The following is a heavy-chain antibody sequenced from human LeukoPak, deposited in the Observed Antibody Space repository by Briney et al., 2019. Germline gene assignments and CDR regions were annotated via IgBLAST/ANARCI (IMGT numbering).Heavy chain of an antibody. Sequence: PGGSLRLSCAASGFTFSTYGMHWVRQAPGKGLEWVAFIRYDGSNKYYTDSVKGRFTISRDNSKNTLDLQMNSLRAEDTAVYYCAKPRAVGVNAFFDYWGQGTLVTVSS. J-gene: IGHJ4*02. CDR3: AKPRAVGVNAFFDY. CDR1: GFTFSTYG. CDR2: IRYDGSNK. V-gene: IGHV3-30*02.